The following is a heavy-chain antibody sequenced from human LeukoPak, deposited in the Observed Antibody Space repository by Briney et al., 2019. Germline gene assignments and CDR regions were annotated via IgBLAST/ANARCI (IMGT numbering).Heavy chain of an antibody. CDR1: GFTFSSYS. CDR3: AKGHRSSGSYQFDY. CDR2: ISGSGGST. V-gene: IGHV3-23*01. J-gene: IGHJ4*02. Sequence: PGGSLRLSCAASGFTFSSYSMNWVRQAPGKGLEWVSAISGSGGSTYYADSVKGRFTISRDNSKNTLYLQMNSLRAEDTAVYYCAKGHRSSGSYQFDYWGQGTLVTVSS. D-gene: IGHD1-26*01.